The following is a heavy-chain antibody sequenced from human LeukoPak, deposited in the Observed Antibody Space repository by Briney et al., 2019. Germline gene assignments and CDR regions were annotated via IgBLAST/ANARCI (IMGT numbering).Heavy chain of an antibody. CDR1: GFTFSSYW. Sequence: GGSLRLSCAASGFTFSSYWMSWVRQAPGKGLEWVANIKQDGSEKYYVDSVKGRFTISRDSAKNSLYLQMNSLRAEDTAVYYCARYCSSTSCYSEYFQHWGQGTLVTVSS. V-gene: IGHV3-7*01. J-gene: IGHJ1*01. D-gene: IGHD2-2*02. CDR2: IKQDGSEK. CDR3: ARYCSSTSCYSEYFQH.